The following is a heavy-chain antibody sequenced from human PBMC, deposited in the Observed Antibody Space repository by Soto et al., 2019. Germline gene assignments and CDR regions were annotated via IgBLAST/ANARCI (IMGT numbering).Heavy chain of an antibody. CDR1: GFTFSTYA. J-gene: IGHJ1*01. Sequence: PGGSLRLSCAASGFTFSTYAMSWVRQAPGKGLEWVSVISGSGGDTYYADSVKGRFTISRDNSKNTLSLQMNSLRAEDTAVYYCAKARGSSTPAPGSYWGQGTPVTVSS. D-gene: IGHD2-2*01. V-gene: IGHV3-23*01. CDR2: ISGSGGDT. CDR3: AKARGSSTPAPGSY.